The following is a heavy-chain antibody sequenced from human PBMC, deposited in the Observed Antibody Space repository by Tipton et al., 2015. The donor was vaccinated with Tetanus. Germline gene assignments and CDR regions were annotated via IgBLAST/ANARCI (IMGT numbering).Heavy chain of an antibody. CDR1: GGSISSSSYY. D-gene: IGHD3-9*01. CDR2: IYYSGST. J-gene: IGHJ4*02. CDR3: ASTSYHILTGDPTDS. V-gene: IGHV4-39*06. Sequence: TLSLTCTVSGGSISSSSYYWGWIRQPPGKGLEWIGSIYYSGSTYYNPSLQSRVTISLDTSKNQFPLNLTSVTAADAAVYYCASTSYHILTGDPTDSWGQGILVTVSS.